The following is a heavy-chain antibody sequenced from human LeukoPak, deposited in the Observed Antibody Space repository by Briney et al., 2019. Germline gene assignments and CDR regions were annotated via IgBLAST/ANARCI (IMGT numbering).Heavy chain of an antibody. CDR1: GVSISSYY. J-gene: IGHJ4*02. CDR3: ARQGNWNLDH. Sequence: SETLSLTCTVSGVSISSYYWSWIRQPPGKGLEWIGYNNYNGITNYNTSLKSRVTISVDTSKNQFSLKLTSETAADTAIYYCARQGNWNLDHWGQGTLVTVSS. D-gene: IGHD1-1*01. CDR2: NNYNGIT. V-gene: IGHV4-59*08.